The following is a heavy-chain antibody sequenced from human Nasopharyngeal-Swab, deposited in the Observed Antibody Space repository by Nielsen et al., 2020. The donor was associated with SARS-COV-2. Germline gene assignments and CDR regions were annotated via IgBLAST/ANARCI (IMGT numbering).Heavy chain of an antibody. CDR2: ISYDGSNK. CDR3: ARDSGAPMDV. V-gene: IGHV3-30-3*01. Sequence: GGSLRLSCAASGFTFSSYALHWVRQSLGKWLEWVAVISYDGSNKYYADSLKGRFTISRDNSKNTLYLQMNSLRAEDTAVYYCARDSGAPMDVWGQGTTVTVSS. CDR1: GFTFSSYA. J-gene: IGHJ6*02. D-gene: IGHD3-10*01.